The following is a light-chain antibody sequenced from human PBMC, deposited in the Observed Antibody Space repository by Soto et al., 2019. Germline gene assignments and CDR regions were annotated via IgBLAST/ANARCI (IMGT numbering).Light chain of an antibody. J-gene: IGKJ5*01. CDR1: QGLVNSDGNTY. V-gene: IGKV2-30*01. CDR3: MQGTHWPPT. Sequence: DVVMTQSPLSLPVTLGQPASISCRSSQGLVNSDGNTYLNWFHQRPGQSPRRLIYKVSNRDSGVPDRFSGSGSGTDFTLKISRVEAEDVGVYYCMQGTHWPPTFGQGTRLEIK. CDR2: KVS.